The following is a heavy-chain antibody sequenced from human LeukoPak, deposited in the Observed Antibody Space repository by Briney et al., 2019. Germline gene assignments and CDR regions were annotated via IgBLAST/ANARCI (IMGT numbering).Heavy chain of an antibody. CDR2: INSDGSIT. J-gene: IGHJ4*02. CDR1: GFTFSSYW. Sequence: GGSLRLSCAASGFTFSSYWMHWVRQVPGKGLVWVSRINSDGSITNYADSVKGRFTISRDNAKNTLYLQMNSLRAEDTAVYYCASGEYDRSGYDCDYWGQGTLVTVSS. D-gene: IGHD3-22*01. CDR3: ASGEYDRSGYDCDY. V-gene: IGHV3-74*01.